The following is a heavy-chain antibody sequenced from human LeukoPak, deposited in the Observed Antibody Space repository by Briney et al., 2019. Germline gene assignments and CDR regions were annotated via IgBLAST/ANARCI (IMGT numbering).Heavy chain of an antibody. CDR1: GFAFINYA. Sequence: GGSLRLSCAASGFAFINYAMSWVRQAPGKGLEWVSAISGSGGSTYYADSVKGRFTISRDNSKNTLYLQMNSLRAEDTAVYYCAKDLGIAVAASYYFDYWGQGTLVTVSS. J-gene: IGHJ4*02. V-gene: IGHV3-23*01. CDR2: ISGSGGST. CDR3: AKDLGIAVAASYYFDY. D-gene: IGHD6-19*01.